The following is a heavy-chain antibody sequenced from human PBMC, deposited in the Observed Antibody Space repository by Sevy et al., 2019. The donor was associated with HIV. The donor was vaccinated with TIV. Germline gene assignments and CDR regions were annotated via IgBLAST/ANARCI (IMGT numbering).Heavy chain of an antibody. CDR2: IYHLGET. CDR1: GYSISSGYF. V-gene: IGHV4-38-2*01. D-gene: IGHD3-3*01. CDR3: ARRDFRNWFDP. Sequence: SETLSLTCSVSGYSISSGYFWGWIRQPPGKGLQWIGDIYHLGETYCNPALKSRVTMSVDTSKNQYSLKVNSVTAADTAVYYCARRDFRNWFDPSGQGTLVTVSS. J-gene: IGHJ5*02.